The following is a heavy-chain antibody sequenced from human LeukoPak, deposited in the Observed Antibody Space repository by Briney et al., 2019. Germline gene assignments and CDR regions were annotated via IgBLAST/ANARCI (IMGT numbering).Heavy chain of an antibody. V-gene: IGHV3-72*01. Sequence: GGSLRLSCAASGFTFSDHYIGWVRQAPGKGLDWVGRSRNKANSYTTEYAASVKGRFTISRDESKNSLHLQMNSLKTEDTAVYYCARDGCSSTSCYDFDYWGQGTLVTVSS. CDR3: ARDGCSSTSCYDFDY. CDR2: SRNKANSYTT. J-gene: IGHJ4*02. CDR1: GFTFSDHY. D-gene: IGHD2-2*01.